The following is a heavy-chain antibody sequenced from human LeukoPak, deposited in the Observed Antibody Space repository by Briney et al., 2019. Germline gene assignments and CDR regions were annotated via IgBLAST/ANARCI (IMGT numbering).Heavy chain of an antibody. V-gene: IGHV1-46*01. CDR3: ARDYYGSGTPYSGMLFDP. CDR2: INPSGGST. D-gene: IGHD3-10*01. CDR1: GYTFTSYY. J-gene: IGHJ5*02. Sequence: ASVKVSCKASGYTFTSYYMHWVRQAPGQGLEWMGIINPSGGSTSYAQKFQGRVTMTRGTSTSTVYMELSSLRSEDTAVYYCARDYYGSGTPYSGMLFDPWGQGTLVTVSS.